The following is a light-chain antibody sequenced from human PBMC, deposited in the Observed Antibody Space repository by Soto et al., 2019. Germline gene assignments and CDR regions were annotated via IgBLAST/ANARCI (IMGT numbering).Light chain of an antibody. CDR1: QSVGSW. CDR3: HQTYGKHRT. CDR2: AAS. J-gene: IGKJ1*01. V-gene: IGKV1-39*01. Sequence: DIQMTQSPSTLSTSVGARVTITCLATQSVGSWLAWYQQKPGKAPKLLIYAASSLQSGVPSRFSGSGSGTDFTLSISSLQPEDFATYYCHQTYGKHRTFGQGTKVDIK.